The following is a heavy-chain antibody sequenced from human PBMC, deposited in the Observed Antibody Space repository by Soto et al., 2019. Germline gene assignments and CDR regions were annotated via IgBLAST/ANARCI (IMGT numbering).Heavy chain of an antibody. V-gene: IGHV3-48*03. Sequence: PGGSLRLSCVASGFMFDSYAMNWVRQAPGKGLEWVSYISPGGDRIYYAESLKGRITISRDNARNSLSLQMNILRAEDTALYYCAGHGGYSYLGQGTLVTVSS. CDR3: AGHGGYSY. CDR1: GFMFDSYA. D-gene: IGHD4-17*01. J-gene: IGHJ4*02. CDR2: ISPGGDRI.